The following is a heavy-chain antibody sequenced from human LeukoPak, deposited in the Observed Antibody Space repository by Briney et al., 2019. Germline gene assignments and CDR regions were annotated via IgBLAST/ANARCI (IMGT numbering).Heavy chain of an antibody. CDR1: GYTFTGYY. CDR3: ARAYYYGSGSYYNSSPNYYYYYMDV. D-gene: IGHD3-10*01. J-gene: IGHJ6*03. V-gene: IGHV1-2*02. CDR2: INPNSGGT. Sequence: GASVKVSCKASGYTFTGYYMHWVRQAPGQGLEWMGWINPNSGGTNYAQKFQGRVTMTRDTSISTAYMELSRLRSDDTAVYYCARAYYYGSGSYYNSSPNYYYYYMDVWGKGTTVTISS.